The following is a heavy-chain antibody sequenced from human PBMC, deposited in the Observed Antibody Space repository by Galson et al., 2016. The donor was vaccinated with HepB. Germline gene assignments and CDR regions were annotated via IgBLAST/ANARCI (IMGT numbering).Heavy chain of an antibody. CDR2: MSGSGTYT. CDR1: GFTLGGYY. V-gene: IGHV3-11*06. Sequence: SLRLSCAASGFTLGGYYMSWIRQGPGKGLEWISYMSGSGTYTNYADSLRGRFTISRDDATNSLYLQMNSLRAEDTAVYYCARAGEKPTLRRFDYWGQGTQVTVSS. D-gene: IGHD5-24*01. CDR3: ARAGEKPTLRRFDY. J-gene: IGHJ4*02.